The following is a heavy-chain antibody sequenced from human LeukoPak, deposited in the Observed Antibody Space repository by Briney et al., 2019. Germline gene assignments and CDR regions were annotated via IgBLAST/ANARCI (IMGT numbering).Heavy chain of an antibody. J-gene: IGHJ6*02. CDR1: GGSISSGSYY. CDR3: ARDAGHQLSRRNYYAMDV. V-gene: IGHV4-61*10. CDR2: IYYSGST. Sequence: SETLSLTCTVSGGSISSGSYYWSWIRQPAGKGLEWIGYIYYSGSTYYNPSLKSRVTISVDTSKNQFSLKLSSVTAADTAVYYCARDAGHQLSRRNYYAMDVWGQGTTVTVSS. D-gene: IGHD1-1*01.